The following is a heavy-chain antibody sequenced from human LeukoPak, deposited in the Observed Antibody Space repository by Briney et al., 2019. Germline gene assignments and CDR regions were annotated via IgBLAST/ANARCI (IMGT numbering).Heavy chain of an antibody. CDR1: GGSINSSTFY. Sequence: PSETLSLTCTVSGGSINSSTFYWGWIRQPPGKGLAWIGSIYYDGSTYYNPSLKSRVTISVDTSKNQFSLKLTSVTAADTAVYFCARRSDSGSDDGEDYFDYWGQGTLVTVSS. CDR2: IYYDGST. V-gene: IGHV4-39*01. CDR3: ARRSDSGSDDGEDYFDY. D-gene: IGHD1-26*01. J-gene: IGHJ4*02.